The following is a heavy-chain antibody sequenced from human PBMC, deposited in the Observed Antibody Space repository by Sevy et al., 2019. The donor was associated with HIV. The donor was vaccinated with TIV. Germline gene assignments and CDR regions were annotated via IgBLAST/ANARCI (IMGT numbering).Heavy chain of an antibody. CDR1: GGSISTQY. D-gene: IGHD1-1*01. CDR3: ARDTLNCRGSNCVNKLFDY. V-gene: IGHV4-4*07. Sequence: SETLSLTCSVSGGSISTQYWSWIRQPAGKGLEWIGRIYSSGSTKYNPSLKGRINISVDMSRNQVSVNLISVTAADTTVYYCARDTLNCRGSNCVNKLFDYWGRGILVTVSS. CDR2: IYSSGST. J-gene: IGHJ4*02.